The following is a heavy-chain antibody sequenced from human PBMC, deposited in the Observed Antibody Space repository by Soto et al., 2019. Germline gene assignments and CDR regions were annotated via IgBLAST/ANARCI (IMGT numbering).Heavy chain of an antibody. CDR3: VKVSGYCTVGSCFSYFDD. CDR2: ISGSGGNI. CDR1: GFTFSHHS. V-gene: IGHV3-64D*06. Sequence: PGWSLRLSCSGSGFTFSHHSLYWVRQPPGKGLQCVSSISGSGGNIYYAESVKGRFTISRDNSKNTLYLQMTSLSSEDSAVYYCVKVSGYCTVGSCFSYFDDWGQGTPVTVSS. D-gene: IGHD2-15*01. J-gene: IGHJ4*02.